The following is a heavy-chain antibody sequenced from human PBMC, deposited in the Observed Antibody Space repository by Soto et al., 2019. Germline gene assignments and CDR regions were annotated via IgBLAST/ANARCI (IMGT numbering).Heavy chain of an antibody. D-gene: IGHD2-8*01. CDR2: ISSIGRFI. CDR3: AREEDSLGFCANGVCPLGMDV. CDR1: GFTFSNYE. V-gene: IGHV3-48*03. Sequence: EVQLVESGGGLVQPGGSLRLSCAASGFTFSNYEFNWVRQSPGKGLQWVSYISSIGRFIYYADSVKGRFTISRDNAKNSLYLQMNSLRAEDTAVYYCAREEDSLGFCANGVCPLGMDVWGQGTTVSVSS. J-gene: IGHJ6*02.